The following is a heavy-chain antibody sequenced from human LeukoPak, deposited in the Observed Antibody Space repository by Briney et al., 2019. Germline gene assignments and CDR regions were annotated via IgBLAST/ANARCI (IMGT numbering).Heavy chain of an antibody. CDR1: GFTFSSYS. CDR3: ARGVLRYFDWLWRIDY. V-gene: IGHV3-21*01. D-gene: IGHD3-9*01. CDR2: ISSSSSYI. J-gene: IGHJ4*02. Sequence: PGGSLRLSCAASGFTFSSYSMNWVRQAPGKGLEWVSSISSSSSYIYYADSVKGRFTISRDNAKNSLYLQMNSLRAEDTAVYYCARGVLRYFDWLWRIDYWGQGTLVTVSS.